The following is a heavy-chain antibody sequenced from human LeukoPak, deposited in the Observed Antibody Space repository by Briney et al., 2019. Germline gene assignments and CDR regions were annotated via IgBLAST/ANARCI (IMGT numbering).Heavy chain of an antibody. V-gene: IGHV4-34*01. CDR2: INHSGST. D-gene: IGHD4-17*01. CDR3: ARGNLDYGDYGNYYYYYYMDV. J-gene: IGHJ6*03. Sequence: SETLSLTCAVYGGSFSGYYWTWIRQPPGKGLEWIGEINHSGSTNYNPSLKSRVTISVDTSKNQFSLQLNSVTPEDTAVYYCARGNLDYGDYGNYYYYYYMDVWGKGTTVTVSS. CDR1: GGSFSGYY.